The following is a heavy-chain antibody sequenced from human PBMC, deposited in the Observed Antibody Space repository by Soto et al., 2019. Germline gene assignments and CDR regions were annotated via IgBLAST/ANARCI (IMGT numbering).Heavy chain of an antibody. J-gene: IGHJ6*03. Sequence: GESLKISCKGSGYSFTSYWIGWVRQMPGKGLEWMGIIYPGDSDTRYSPSFQGQVTISADKSISTAYLQWSSLKASDTAMYYCATGGKYCSGGSCYSPKNYYYYMDVWGKGTTVTVSS. D-gene: IGHD2-15*01. CDR3: ATGGKYCSGGSCYSPKNYYYYMDV. CDR2: IYPGDSDT. CDR1: GYSFTSYW. V-gene: IGHV5-51*01.